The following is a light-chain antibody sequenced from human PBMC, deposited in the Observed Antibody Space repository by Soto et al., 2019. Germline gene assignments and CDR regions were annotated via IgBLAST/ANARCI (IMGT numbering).Light chain of an antibody. J-gene: IGLJ3*02. CDR1: SSDVGGYNH. V-gene: IGLV2-14*01. CDR3: SSYTFSTTLRV. Sequence: QSALTQPASVSGSPGQSITISCTGTSSDVGGYNHVSWYQLHPGKAPKLMVYEVSNRPSGVSNRFSGSKSGNTASLTISGLQTEDEADYYCSSYTFSTTLRVFGGGTKLTVL. CDR2: EVS.